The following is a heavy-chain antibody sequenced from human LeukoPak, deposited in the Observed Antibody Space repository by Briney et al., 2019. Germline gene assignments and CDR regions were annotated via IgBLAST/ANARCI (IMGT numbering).Heavy chain of an antibody. Sequence: SETLCLTCSVSGGSISSYHWTWIRQPPGKGLEWIGYRYYSGSTTYNPSLKSRVTISVDTSKSQFSLKLISVTAADTAIYYCARVRGDFETDWGQGTLVTVSS. V-gene: IGHV4-59*01. CDR3: ARVRGDFETD. D-gene: IGHD3-16*01. CDR2: RYYSGST. J-gene: IGHJ1*01. CDR1: GGSISSYH.